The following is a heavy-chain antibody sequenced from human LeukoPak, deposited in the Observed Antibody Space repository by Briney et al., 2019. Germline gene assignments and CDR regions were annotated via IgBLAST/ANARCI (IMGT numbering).Heavy chain of an antibody. CDR2: INHSGST. D-gene: IGHD6-13*01. Sequence: PSETLSLTCAVYGGSFSGYYWSWIRQPPGKVLEWIGEINHSGSTNYTPSLKSRVTISVDTSKNQFSVKLSSVTAAETAVYFCARGGRYMSASWYRSVYYYMDVWGKGTTVTVSS. J-gene: IGHJ6*03. V-gene: IGHV4-34*01. CDR3: ARGGRYMSASWYRSVYYYMDV. CDR1: GGSFSGYY.